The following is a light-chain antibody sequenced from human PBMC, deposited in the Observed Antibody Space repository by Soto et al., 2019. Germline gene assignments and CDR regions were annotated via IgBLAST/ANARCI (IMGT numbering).Light chain of an antibody. CDR1: QSITNNY. Sequence: EIVLTQSPGTLSLSPGERATLSCRASQSITNNYLAWYQQKPGRAHRLLIYGASSRATGIPDRFSGSGSGTDFTLTISRLEPEDFAVYYCQQHAHWPLTFGGGTKVEIK. CDR3: QQHAHWPLT. CDR2: GAS. V-gene: IGKV3D-20*02. J-gene: IGKJ4*01.